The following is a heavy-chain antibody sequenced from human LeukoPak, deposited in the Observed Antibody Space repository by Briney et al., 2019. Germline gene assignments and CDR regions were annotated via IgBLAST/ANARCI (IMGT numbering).Heavy chain of an antibody. D-gene: IGHD3-10*01. CDR1: GGSISSYY. J-gene: IGHJ5*02. Sequence: KPSETLSLTCTVSGGSISSYYWSWIRQPPGKALEWIGYIYYSGRTNYNPSLKSRVTISVDTSKNQFSLKLSSVTAADTAVYYCARQLDYYGSGSYLGGYNWFDPWGQGTLVTVSS. V-gene: IGHV4-59*01. CDR3: ARQLDYYGSGSYLGGYNWFDP. CDR2: IYYSGRT.